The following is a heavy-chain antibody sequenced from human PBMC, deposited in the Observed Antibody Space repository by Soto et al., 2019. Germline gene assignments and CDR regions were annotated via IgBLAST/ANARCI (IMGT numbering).Heavy chain of an antibody. CDR2: ISGSGRMT. J-gene: IGHJ4*02. Sequence: EAQLVESGGDLVQPRGSLRLSCAASGFTFRNFAMTWVRQAPGKGLEWVSGISGSGRMTYYAHSVKGRFTVSRDNSKNSLYLQMDSLRAEDTAVYYWSKEAEESVNEPIPGDCWGQVPVVTVSS. D-gene: IGHD1-1*01. CDR3: SKEAEESVNEPIPGDC. CDR1: GFTFRNFA. V-gene: IGHV3-23*04.